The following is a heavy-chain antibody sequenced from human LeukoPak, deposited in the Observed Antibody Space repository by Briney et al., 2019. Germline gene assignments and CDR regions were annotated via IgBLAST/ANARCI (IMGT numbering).Heavy chain of an antibody. D-gene: IGHD3-10*01. V-gene: IGHV3-64D*06. CDR2: ISSNGGST. CDR1: GFXFSRYA. J-gene: IGHJ4*02. Sequence: GGSLRLSCSASGFXFSRYAMHWVRQAPGKGREYLSAISSNGGSTYYADSVKGRFTISRDNSRNTLHLQMSSLRVEDTAVYYCVKDSSSGSYFDYWGQGTLVTVSS. CDR3: VKDSSSGSYFDY.